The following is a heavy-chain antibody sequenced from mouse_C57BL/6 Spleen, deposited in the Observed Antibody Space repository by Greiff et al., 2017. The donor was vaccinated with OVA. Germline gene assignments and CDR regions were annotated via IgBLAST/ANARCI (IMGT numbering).Heavy chain of an antibody. CDR3: ARDRFTTVVAGGAMDY. Sequence: VQLKESGPGLVKPSQSLSLTCSVTGYSITSGYYWNWIRQFPGNKLEWMGYISYDGSNNYNPSLKNRISITRYTSKNQFFLKLNSVTTEDTATYYCARDRFTTVVAGGAMDYWGQGTSVTVSS. J-gene: IGHJ4*01. D-gene: IGHD1-1*01. CDR2: ISYDGSN. CDR1: GYSITSGYY. V-gene: IGHV3-6*01.